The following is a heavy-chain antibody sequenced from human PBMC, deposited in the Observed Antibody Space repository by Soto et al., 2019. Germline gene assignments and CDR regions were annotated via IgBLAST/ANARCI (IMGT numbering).Heavy chain of an antibody. V-gene: IGHV1-18*04. D-gene: IGHD6-13*01. Sequence: ASVKVSCKASGYTFTNYGISWVRQAPGQGPEWMGRISGFNGNTKYARKVQGRVTLTTDTSATTAYMELRGLRSDDTAVYYCARGGSSWSAEYYEHWGQGTLVTVSS. CDR3: ARGGSSWSAEYYEH. CDR1: GYTFTNYG. CDR2: ISGFNGNT. J-gene: IGHJ1*01.